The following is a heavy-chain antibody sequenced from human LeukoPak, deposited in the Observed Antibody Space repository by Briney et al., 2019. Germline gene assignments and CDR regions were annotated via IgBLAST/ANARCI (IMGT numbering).Heavy chain of an antibody. CDR2: INHSGST. V-gene: IGHV4-34*01. CDR1: GGSFSGYY. D-gene: IGHD3-22*01. Sequence: PSETLSLTCAVYGGSFSGYYWSWIRQPPGKGLEWIGEINHSGSTNYNPSLKSRVTISVDTSKNQFSLKLSSVTAADTAVYYCARHSVYDSSGYYFFPFDYWGQGTLVTVSS. CDR3: ARHSVYDSSGYYFFPFDY. J-gene: IGHJ4*02.